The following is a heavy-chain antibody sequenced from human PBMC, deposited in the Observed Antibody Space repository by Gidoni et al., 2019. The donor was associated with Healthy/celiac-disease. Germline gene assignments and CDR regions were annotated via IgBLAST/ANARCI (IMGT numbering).Heavy chain of an antibody. CDR1: GGSISSYY. J-gene: IGHJ6*03. CDR2: IYYSGST. D-gene: IGHD3-16*01. CDR3: ASAYSLYYYMDA. Sequence: QVQLQESGPGLVKPSETLSLTCTVSGGSISSYYWSWIRQPPGKGLEWIGYIYYSGSTNYNPSLKSRVTISVDTSKNQFSLKLSSVTAADTAVYYCASAYSLYYYMDAWGKGTTVTVSS. V-gene: IGHV4-59*01.